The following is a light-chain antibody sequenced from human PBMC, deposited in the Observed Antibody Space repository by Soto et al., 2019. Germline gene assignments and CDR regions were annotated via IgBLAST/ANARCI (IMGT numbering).Light chain of an antibody. CDR2: GAS. CDR3: QPYKNWPPLT. J-gene: IGKJ4*01. CDR1: QSVGSA. V-gene: IGKV3-15*01. Sequence: EIVMTQSPATLSVSPGETATLSCRASQSVGSAVAWYQHKPGQAPRLLIVGASIRATGVPGRFSGGGSGTEFTLTISSLQSEDFAVYYCQPYKNWPPLTFGGGTTVEIK.